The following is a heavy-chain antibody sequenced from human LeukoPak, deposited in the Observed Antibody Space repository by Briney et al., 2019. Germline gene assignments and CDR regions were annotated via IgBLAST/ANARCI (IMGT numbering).Heavy chain of an antibody. CDR3: TTDGKDYDFWSGYLY. CDR2: IKSKTDGGTT. J-gene: IGHJ4*02. CDR1: GFTFSNAW. V-gene: IGHV3-15*01. D-gene: IGHD3-3*01. Sequence: GGSLRLSCAASGFTFSNAWMSWVRQAPGKGLEWVGRIKSKTDGGTTGYAAPVKGRFTISRDDSKNTLYLQMNSLKTEDTAVYYCTTDGKDYDFWSGYLYWGQGTLVTVSS.